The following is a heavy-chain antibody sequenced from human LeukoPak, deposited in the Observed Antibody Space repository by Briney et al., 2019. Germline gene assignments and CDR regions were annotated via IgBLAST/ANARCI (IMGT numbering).Heavy chain of an antibody. CDR2: IYSGGST. Sequence: GGSLRLSCAASGFTVSSNYMSWVRQAPGKGLEWVSVIYSGGSTYYADSVKGRFTISRDNSKNTLYLQMNSLRAEDTAVYYCAREVVVPAASYYYYSMDVWGQGTTVTVSS. D-gene: IGHD2-2*01. J-gene: IGHJ6*02. CDR3: AREVVVPAASYYYYSMDV. CDR1: GFTVSSNY. V-gene: IGHV3-53*01.